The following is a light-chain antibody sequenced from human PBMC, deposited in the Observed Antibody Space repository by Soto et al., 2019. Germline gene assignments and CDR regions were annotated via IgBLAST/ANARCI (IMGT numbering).Light chain of an antibody. CDR3: QHYNSYSEA. CDR1: QTISSW. V-gene: IGKV1-5*03. Sequence: DIQMTQSPSTLSGSVGDRVTITCRASQTISSWLAWYQQKPGKAPKLLIYKASTLKGGVPSRFSGNGSGTEFTLTISSLQPDDFATYYCQHYNSYSEAFGHGTKVDIK. J-gene: IGKJ1*01. CDR2: KAS.